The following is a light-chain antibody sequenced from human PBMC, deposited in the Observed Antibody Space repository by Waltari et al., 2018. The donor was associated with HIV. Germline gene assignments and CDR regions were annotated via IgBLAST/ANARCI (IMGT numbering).Light chain of an antibody. Sequence: DIQMTQSPSALSASVGARVTITCRASHDIDNYFAWFQQKAGKAPQSLIYGASILQSGVPSKFSGSGSGSHFTLTINKLRPEDVATYFCQHYNFYPFTFGPGTKV. CDR1: HDIDNY. CDR3: QHYNFYPFT. CDR2: GAS. V-gene: IGKV1-16*02. J-gene: IGKJ3*01.